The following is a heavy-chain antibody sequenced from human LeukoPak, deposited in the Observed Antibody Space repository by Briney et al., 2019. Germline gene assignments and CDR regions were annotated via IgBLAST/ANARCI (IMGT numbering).Heavy chain of an antibody. Sequence: KTSETLSLTCTVSGGSISSYYWSWIRQPPGKGLEWIGYIYYSGSTNYNPSLKSRVTISVDTSKNQFSLKLSSVTAADTAVYYCAREDILTGHNWFDPWGQGTLVTVSS. CDR2: IYYSGST. J-gene: IGHJ5*02. CDR3: AREDILTGHNWFDP. V-gene: IGHV4-59*12. CDR1: GGSISSYY. D-gene: IGHD3-9*01.